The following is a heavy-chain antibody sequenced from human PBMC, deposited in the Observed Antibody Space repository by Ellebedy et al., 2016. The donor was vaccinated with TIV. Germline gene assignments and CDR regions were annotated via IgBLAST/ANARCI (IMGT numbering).Heavy chain of an antibody. CDR1: GFTFSNYA. J-gene: IGHJ6*03. CDR2: ISGSGDST. CDR3: AKGPTTRYYYMDV. D-gene: IGHD1-26*01. Sequence: GESLKISXAASGFTFSNYAIHWVRQAPGKGLEWVSGISGSGDSTYYADSVKGRFTISRDNSKNTLYLQMNSLRAEDTAVYYCAKGPTTRYYYMDVWGKGTTVTVSS. V-gene: IGHV3-23*01.